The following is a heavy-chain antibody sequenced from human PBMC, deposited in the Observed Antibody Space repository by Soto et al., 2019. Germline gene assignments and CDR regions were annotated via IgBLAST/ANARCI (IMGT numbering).Heavy chain of an antibody. V-gene: IGHV4-59*12. CDR3: ASGNTMFRVIT. J-gene: IGHJ4*02. CDR2: ISDTGKT. CDR1: GDSIGTYY. Sequence: SETLSVTCTVSGDSIGTYYWSWGRQSPGKGLECVGYISDTGKTNYNPSLKNRVTISLDTSKNQFSLKVSSVTAADTAVYYCASGNTMFRVITWGQGTLVTVSS. D-gene: IGHD3-10*01.